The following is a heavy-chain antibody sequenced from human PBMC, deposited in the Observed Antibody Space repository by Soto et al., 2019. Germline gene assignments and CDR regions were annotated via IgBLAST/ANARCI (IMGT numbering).Heavy chain of an antibody. D-gene: IGHD2-8*01. J-gene: IGHJ3*02. CDR3: AKDLSAKNGVWEAFDM. CDR1: GCSFSDYA. Sequence: GGSLRLSCAASGCSFSDYAMNWVRQAPGKGLQWVSGLVESGADKTYAESVRGRFTVSRDNSKNTLYLQMDGLRDEDTAVYYCAKDLSAKNGVWEAFDMWGRGTKVTVS. V-gene: IGHV3-23*01. CDR2: LVESGADK.